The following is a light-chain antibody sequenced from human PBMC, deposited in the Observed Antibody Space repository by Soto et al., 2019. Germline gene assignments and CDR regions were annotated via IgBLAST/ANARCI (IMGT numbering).Light chain of an antibody. Sequence: ETVLTQSPATLSLSPGDRATLSCRASRSLSNYLAWYQQKPGQAPRLLIYDASNRATGIPARFSGSGSGTDFPLTISSLEPEDFAVYYCQQRSNWPPVYSFGQGTKLEI. CDR3: QQRSNWPPVYS. CDR1: RSLSNY. J-gene: IGKJ2*01. V-gene: IGKV3-11*01. CDR2: DAS.